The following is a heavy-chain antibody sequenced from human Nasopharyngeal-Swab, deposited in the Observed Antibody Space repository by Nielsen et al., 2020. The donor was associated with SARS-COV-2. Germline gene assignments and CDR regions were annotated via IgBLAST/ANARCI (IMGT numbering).Heavy chain of an antibody. J-gene: IGHJ4*02. V-gene: IGHV3-23*01. CDR2: VSGGGDIT. D-gene: IGHD1-7*01. Sequence: GGSLRLSCAASGFTFASYAMTWVRQAPGKGLEWVSYVSGGGDITYYADSVKGRFTISRDNSKNTVYLQMNSLRAEDTAIYYCAKAGAFGNYYHYWGQGTLVTVSS. CDR1: GFTFASYA. CDR3: AKAGAFGNYYHY.